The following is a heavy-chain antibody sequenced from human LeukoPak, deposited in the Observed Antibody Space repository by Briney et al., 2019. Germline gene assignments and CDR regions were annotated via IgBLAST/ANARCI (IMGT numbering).Heavy chain of an antibody. Sequence: GGSLRLSCVTSGFSFSPSAMNWVRQAPGRGLEWVSSISPSGGAIFYAESLRGRFTISRDNAKNSLFLQMNTLRAEDTAVYFCASGIRERGFDYWGQGTLVTVSS. V-gene: IGHV3-21*01. J-gene: IGHJ4*02. CDR1: GFSFSPSA. CDR3: ASGIRERGFDY. D-gene: IGHD1-1*01. CDR2: ISPSGGAI.